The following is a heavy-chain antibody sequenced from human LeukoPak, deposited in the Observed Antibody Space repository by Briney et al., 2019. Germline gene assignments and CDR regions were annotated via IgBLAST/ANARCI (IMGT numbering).Heavy chain of an antibody. D-gene: IGHD3-22*01. J-gene: IGHJ3*02. CDR2: IIPIFGTA. Sequence: SVKVSCKASGGTFSSYAISWVRQAPGQGLEWMGRIIPIFGTANYAQKFQGRVTITADKSTSTAYMELSSLRSEDTAVYYCAKSRYYYDSSGNDDAFDIWGQGTMATVSS. CDR3: AKSRYYYDSSGNDDAFDI. V-gene: IGHV1-69*06. CDR1: GGTFSSYA.